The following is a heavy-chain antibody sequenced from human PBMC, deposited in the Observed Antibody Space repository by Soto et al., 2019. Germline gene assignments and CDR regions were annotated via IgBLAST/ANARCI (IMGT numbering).Heavy chain of an antibody. CDR2: IIPIFGTA. Sequence: ASVKVSCKASGGTFSSYAISWVRQAPGQGLEWMGGIIPIFGTANYAQKFQGRVTITADESTSTAYMELSSLRSEDTAVYYCARDSNYGSGSRNFDYWGQGTLVTVSS. CDR3: ARDSNYGSGSRNFDY. D-gene: IGHD3-10*01. V-gene: IGHV1-69*13. CDR1: GGTFSSYA. J-gene: IGHJ4*02.